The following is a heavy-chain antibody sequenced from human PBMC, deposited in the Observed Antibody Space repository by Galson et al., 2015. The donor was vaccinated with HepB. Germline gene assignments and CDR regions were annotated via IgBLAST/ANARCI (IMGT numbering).Heavy chain of an antibody. CDR2: INAGNGNT. V-gene: IGHV1-3*01. Sequence: SVKVSCKASGYTFTSYAMHWVRQAPGQRLEWMGWINAGNGNTKYSQKFQGRVTITRDTSASTAYMELSSLRSEDTAVYYCARARIAAAGTEYWGQGTLVTVSS. D-gene: IGHD6-13*01. CDR1: GYTFTSYA. CDR3: ARARIAAAGTEY. J-gene: IGHJ4*02.